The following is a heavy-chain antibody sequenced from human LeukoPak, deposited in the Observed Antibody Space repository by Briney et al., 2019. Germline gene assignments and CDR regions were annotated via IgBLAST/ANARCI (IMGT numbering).Heavy chain of an antibody. D-gene: IGHD1-26*01. V-gene: IGHV3-48*03. Sequence: GGSLRLSCAASGFTFSSYEMSWVRQAPGKGLEWVSYISSSGSTIYYADSAKGRFTISRDNAKNSLYLQMNSLRAEDTAVYYCARQIWDSESDYWGQGTLVTVSS. J-gene: IGHJ4*02. CDR2: ISSSGSTI. CDR1: GFTFSSYE. CDR3: ARQIWDSESDY.